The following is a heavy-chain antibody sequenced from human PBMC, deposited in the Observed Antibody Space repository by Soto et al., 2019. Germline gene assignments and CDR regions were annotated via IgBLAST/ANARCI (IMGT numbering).Heavy chain of an antibody. CDR2: IVVGSGNT. Sequence: SVKVSCKASGFTFTSSAVQWVRQARGQRLEWIGWIVVGSGNTNYAQKFQERVTITRDMSTSTAYMELSSLRSEDTAVYYCAAGYGGSYQAPVGYYYYYGVDVWGQGTTVTVSS. CDR1: GFTFTSSA. D-gene: IGHD1-26*01. V-gene: IGHV1-58*01. CDR3: AAGYGGSYQAPVGYYYYYGVDV. J-gene: IGHJ6*02.